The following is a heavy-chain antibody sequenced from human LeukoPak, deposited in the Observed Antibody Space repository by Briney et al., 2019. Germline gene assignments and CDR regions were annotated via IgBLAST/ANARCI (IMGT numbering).Heavy chain of an antibody. J-gene: IGHJ6*03. CDR1: GFTFSSYA. V-gene: IGHV3-23*01. CDR2: ISGSGGST. D-gene: IGHD3-3*01. Sequence: GGSPRLSCAASGFTFSSYAMSWVRQAPGKGLEWVSAISGSGGSTYYADSVKGRFTISRDNSKNTLYLQMNSLRAEDTAVYYCAKVASNSSYYDFWSGYYRGNYYYYYMDVWGKGTTVTVSS. CDR3: AKVASNSSYYDFWSGYYRGNYYYYYMDV.